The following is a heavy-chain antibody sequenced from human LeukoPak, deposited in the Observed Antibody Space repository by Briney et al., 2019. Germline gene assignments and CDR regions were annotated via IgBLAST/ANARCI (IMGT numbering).Heavy chain of an antibody. D-gene: IGHD5-18*01. Sequence: GGSLRLSCAASGFTVSSNYMSWVRQAPGKGLEWVSVIYSGGTTYYADSVKGRFTISRDNSKNSLHLQMNSLRAEDTAVYYCARDQYSYAHAAHWGQGTLVTVSS. V-gene: IGHV3-66*01. J-gene: IGHJ4*02. CDR1: GFTVSSNY. CDR2: IYSGGTT. CDR3: ARDQYSYAHAAH.